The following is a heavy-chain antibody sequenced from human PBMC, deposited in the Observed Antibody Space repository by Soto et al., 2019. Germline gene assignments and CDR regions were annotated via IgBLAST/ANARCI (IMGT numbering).Heavy chain of an antibody. CDR2: INHSGST. D-gene: IGHD6-6*01. J-gene: IGHJ6*02. CDR3: ARGRVAARPINYYYYGMDV. CDR1: GGSFSGYY. V-gene: IGHV4-34*01. Sequence: SETLSLTCAVYGGSFSGYYWSWIRQPPGKGLEWIGEINHSGSTNYNPSLKSRVTISVDTSKNQFSLKLSSVTAADTAVYYCARGRVAARPINYYYYGMDVWGQGTTVTV.